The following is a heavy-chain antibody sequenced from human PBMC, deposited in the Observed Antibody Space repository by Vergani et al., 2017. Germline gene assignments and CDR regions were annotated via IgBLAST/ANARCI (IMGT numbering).Heavy chain of an antibody. J-gene: IGHJ4*02. CDR2: IYYSGST. D-gene: IGHD6-19*01. CDR3: ARGSGAVAGTHIDY. V-gene: IGHV4-61*05. Sequence: QLQLQESGPGLVKPSETLSLTCTVSGGSISSSSYYWGWIRQPPGKGLEWIGYIYYSGSTNYNPSLKSRVTISVDTSKNQFSLKLSSVTAADTAVYYCARGSGAVAGTHIDYWGQGTLVTVSS. CDR1: GGSISSSSYY.